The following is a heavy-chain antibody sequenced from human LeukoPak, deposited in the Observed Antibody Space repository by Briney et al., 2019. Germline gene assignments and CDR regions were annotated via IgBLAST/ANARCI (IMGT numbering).Heavy chain of an antibody. CDR2: FDPEDGET. Sequence: ASVKVSCKVSGYTLTELSMHWVRQAPGKGLEWMGGFDPEDGETIYAQKFQGRVTMTEDTSTDTAYMELSSLRSEDTAVYYCAVTRTYYYDSSGYYPFDYWGQGTLVTVSS. J-gene: IGHJ4*02. CDR3: AVTRTYYYDSSGYYPFDY. V-gene: IGHV1-24*01. CDR1: GYTLTELS. D-gene: IGHD3-22*01.